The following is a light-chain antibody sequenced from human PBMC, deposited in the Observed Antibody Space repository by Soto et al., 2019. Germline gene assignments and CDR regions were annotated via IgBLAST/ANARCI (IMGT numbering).Light chain of an antibody. CDR2: GVS. CDR3: SSYTSSITPYV. Sequence: QSALTQPPCVSWSPGQSITISCTGTITDIGAYNYVSWYQQHPGKAPKLLIYGVSSRPSGVSNRFSGSKSGNAAYLTISGLQADDEAEYYCSSYTSSITPYVFGTGTKVTVL. V-gene: IGLV2-14*01. J-gene: IGLJ1*01. CDR1: ITDIGAYNY.